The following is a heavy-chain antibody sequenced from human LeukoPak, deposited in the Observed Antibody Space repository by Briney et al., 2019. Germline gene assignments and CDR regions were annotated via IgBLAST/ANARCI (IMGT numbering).Heavy chain of an antibody. V-gene: IGHV1-69*05. J-gene: IGHJ6*03. CDR2: IIPIFGTA. Sequence: SVKVSCKSSGGTFSSYAISGVRQAPGQGLEWMGGIIPIFGTANYAQKFQGRVTITTDESTSTAYMEPSSLRFEDTAVYYCAGTDIVVVPAKMLYYMDVWGKGTTVTVSS. CDR3: AGTDIVVVPAKMLYYMDV. D-gene: IGHD2-2*01. CDR1: GGTFSSYA.